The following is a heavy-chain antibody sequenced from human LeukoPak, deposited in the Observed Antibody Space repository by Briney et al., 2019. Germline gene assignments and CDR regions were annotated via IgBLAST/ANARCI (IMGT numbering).Heavy chain of an antibody. CDR3: ASRAWDTGNWFDP. Sequence: SVKVSCKASGGTFSSYAISWVRQAPGQGLEWMGGIIPIFGTANYAQRFQGRVTITADESTSTAYMELSSLRSEDTAVYYCASRAWDTGNWFDPWGQGTLVTVSS. CDR2: IIPIFGTA. J-gene: IGHJ5*02. CDR1: GGTFSSYA. V-gene: IGHV1-69*13. D-gene: IGHD1-1*01.